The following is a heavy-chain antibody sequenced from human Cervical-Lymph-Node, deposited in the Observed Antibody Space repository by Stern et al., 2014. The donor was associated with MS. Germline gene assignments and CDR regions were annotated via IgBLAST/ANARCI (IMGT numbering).Heavy chain of an antibody. Sequence: VQLVQSGGGVIQPGGSLRLSCTASGFTGSRDYRTWVRQAPGKGLEWVSLITNVGSAFYTDSVKGRFTISRDDSKNTVYLHMTSLRAEDTAMYYCARDTSSPERSDWWGQGTLVTVSS. CDR2: ITNVGSA. CDR1: GFTGSRDY. V-gene: IGHV3-53*01. J-gene: IGHJ4*02. D-gene: IGHD1-1*01. CDR3: ARDTSSPERSDW.